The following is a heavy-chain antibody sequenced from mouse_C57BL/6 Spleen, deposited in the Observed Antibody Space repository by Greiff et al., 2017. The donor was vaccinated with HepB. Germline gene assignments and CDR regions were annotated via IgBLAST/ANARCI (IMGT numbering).Heavy chain of an antibody. V-gene: IGHV1-82*01. J-gene: IGHJ2*01. Sequence: QVQLQQSGPELVKPGASVKISCKASGYAFSSSWMNWVKQRPGKGLEWIGRIYPGDGDTNYNGKFKGKATLTADKSSSTAYMQLSSLTSEDSAVYFCARSPTVVARDFDYWGQGTTLTVS. D-gene: IGHD1-1*01. CDR1: GYAFSSSW. CDR2: IYPGDGDT. CDR3: ARSPTVVARDFDY.